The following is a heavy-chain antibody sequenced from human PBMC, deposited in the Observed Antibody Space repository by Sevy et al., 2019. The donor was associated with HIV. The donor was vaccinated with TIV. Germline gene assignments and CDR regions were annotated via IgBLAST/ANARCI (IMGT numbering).Heavy chain of an antibody. Sequence: GGSLRLSFGASGFTFSSSWMHWVRQAPGKGLVWVSRINSDGSSTSYADSVKGGFTISRDKATNTLYLQMNSLRAEDTAVYYCERDIWSGSYTRGRDYYYGMDVWGQGTTVTVSS. V-gene: IGHV3-74*01. CDR3: ERDIWSGSYTRGRDYYYGMDV. J-gene: IGHJ6*02. CDR2: INSDGSST. CDR1: GFTFSSSW. D-gene: IGHD3-3*01.